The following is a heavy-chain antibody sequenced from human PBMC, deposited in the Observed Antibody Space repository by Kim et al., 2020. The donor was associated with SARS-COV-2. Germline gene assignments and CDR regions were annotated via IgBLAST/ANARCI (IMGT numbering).Heavy chain of an antibody. J-gene: IGHJ6*02. CDR2: ISYDGRNK. Sequence: GGSLRLSCAASGFTFSSYGMHWVRQAPGKGLEWVAVISYDGRNKYYADSVKGRFTISRDNSKNTLYLQMNSLRAEDTAVYYCAKDMRYYDILTGYLARMEYYYYGMDVWGQGTTVTVSS. CDR1: GFTFSSYG. V-gene: IGHV3-30*18. D-gene: IGHD3-9*01. CDR3: AKDMRYYDILTGYLARMEYYYYGMDV.